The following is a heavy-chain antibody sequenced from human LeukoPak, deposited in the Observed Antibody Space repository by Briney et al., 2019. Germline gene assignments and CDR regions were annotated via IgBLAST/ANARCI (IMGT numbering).Heavy chain of an antibody. J-gene: IGHJ4*02. CDR2: IKQDGSET. V-gene: IGHV3-7*05. D-gene: IGHD2-2*01. CDR3: TRVIVEVPGVSDYCDY. Sequence: PGGSLRLSCAASGFTLSRHWMYWVRQAPGKGLEWVANIKQDGSETFYVDSVKGRFTISRDNAKNSLYLQMNSLRAEDTAVYYCTRVIVEVPGVSDYCDYWGQGTVVTVSS. CDR1: GFTLSRHW.